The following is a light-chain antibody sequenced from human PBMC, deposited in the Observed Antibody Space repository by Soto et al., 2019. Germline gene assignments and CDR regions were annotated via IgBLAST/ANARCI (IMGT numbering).Light chain of an antibody. Sequence: DIQMTQSPSSLSASVVDRVSITCRASQNIIFYLNWYQQKIGEASKLLIYAASNLQSGVPSRFSGTGSGADSTLTISNLQPEDSASYFCQQSYSTPVYSFGHGTKVDIK. CDR1: QNIIFY. J-gene: IGKJ2*01. CDR2: AAS. CDR3: QQSYSTPVYS. V-gene: IGKV1-39*01.